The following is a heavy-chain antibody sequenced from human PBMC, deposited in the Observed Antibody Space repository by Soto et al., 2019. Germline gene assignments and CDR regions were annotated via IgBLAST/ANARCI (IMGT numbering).Heavy chain of an antibody. CDR2: ISAYNGNT. CDR1: GYTFTSYG. J-gene: IGHJ4*02. CDR3: ARGVAQIGAAPSFDY. Sequence: QVRLVQSGAEVKKPGASVKVSCKASGYTFTSYGISWVRQAPGQGLEWMGWISAYNGNTNYAQKLQGRVTMTTDTSPSTAYMELRSLLSDDTAVYYCARGVAQIGAAPSFDYWGQGTLVTVSS. D-gene: IGHD6-13*01. V-gene: IGHV1-18*01.